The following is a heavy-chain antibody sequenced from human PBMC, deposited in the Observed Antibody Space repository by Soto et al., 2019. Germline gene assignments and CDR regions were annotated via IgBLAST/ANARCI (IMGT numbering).Heavy chain of an antibody. D-gene: IGHD3-22*01. V-gene: IGHV4-31*03. CDR1: GGSISNGAYY. Sequence: QVQLQESGPGLVKPSQTLSLTCTVSGGSISNGAYYWGWIRQYPAKGLEWIVYMDYSGTTYNTPPLRSRVAISLDTSTNQFSLKLSSVTAADTAVYYCARYYFDIGGYSNWFDPWGQGTLVTVSS. CDR2: MDYSGTT. CDR3: ARYYFDIGGYSNWFDP. J-gene: IGHJ5*02.